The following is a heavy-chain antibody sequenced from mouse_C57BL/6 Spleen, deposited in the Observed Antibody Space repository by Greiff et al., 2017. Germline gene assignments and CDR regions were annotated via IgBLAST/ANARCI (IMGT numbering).Heavy chain of an antibody. CDR3: ASQFGGGYFDG. Sequence: QVQLQQSGPELVKPGASVKISCKASGYAFSSSWMNWVKQRPGQGLEWIGRIYPGDGDTNYNGKFKGKATLTADKSSSTAYMQLSSLTSEDSAVYFCASQFGGGYFDGWGTGTTVTVSS. V-gene: IGHV1-82*01. CDR2: IYPGDGDT. CDR1: GYAFSSSW. J-gene: IGHJ1*03.